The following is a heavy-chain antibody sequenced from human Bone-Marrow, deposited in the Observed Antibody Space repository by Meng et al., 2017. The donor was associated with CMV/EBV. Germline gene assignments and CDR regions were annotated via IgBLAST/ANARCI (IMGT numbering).Heavy chain of an antibody. V-gene: IGHV3-7*04. Sequence: ACFGFAFSSFWLSWVRQAPGKGLEWVANIKQDGSEKYYVDSVKGRFTISRDNAKNSLYLQMNSLSAEDTAVYYCARGVTAPPVGIDYWGQGTLVTVSS. CDR1: GFAFSSFW. J-gene: IGHJ4*02. CDR3: ARGVTAPPVGIDY. D-gene: IGHD2-21*02. CDR2: IKQDGSEK.